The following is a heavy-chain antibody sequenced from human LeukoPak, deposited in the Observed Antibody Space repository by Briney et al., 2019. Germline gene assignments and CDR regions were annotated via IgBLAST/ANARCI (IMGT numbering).Heavy chain of an antibody. D-gene: IGHD3-22*01. CDR2: ISYSGST. CDR1: DDSISSYY. CDR3: ARLRLRYDSNGYSTSYEAVDV. Sequence: SETLSLTCTVSDDSISSYYCSWIRQPPGKGLEWIGYISYSGSTDYNPSLKSRVTMSVDTSINQFSLKLSSVTAADTAVYYCARLRLRYDSNGYSTSYEAVDVWGQGTVVTVSS. V-gene: IGHV4-59*08. J-gene: IGHJ3*01.